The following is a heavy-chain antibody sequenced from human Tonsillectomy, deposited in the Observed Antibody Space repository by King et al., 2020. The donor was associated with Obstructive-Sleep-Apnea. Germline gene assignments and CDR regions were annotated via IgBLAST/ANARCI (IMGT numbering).Heavy chain of an antibody. CDR2: VYPGDSDT. CDR1: EYGFANYW. D-gene: IGHD3-22*01. CDR3: VRYDTAGYLDY. Sequence: VQLVESGAEVKKPGESLRISCKGSEYGFANYWIAWVRQMPGKGLEWMGIVYPGDSDTTYNPSFQGHVTFSTDKSIKTTYLQWSSLKASDTAIYYCVRYDTAGYLDYWGQGTPVTVSS. V-gene: IGHV5-51*01. J-gene: IGHJ4*02.